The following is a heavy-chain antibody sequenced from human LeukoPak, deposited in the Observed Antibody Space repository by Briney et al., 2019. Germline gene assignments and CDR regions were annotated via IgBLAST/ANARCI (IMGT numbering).Heavy chain of an antibody. Sequence: PGGSLRLSCAASGFTFSSYDMHWVRQATGKGLEWVSAIGTAGDTYYPGSVKGRFTISRENAKNSLYLQMNSLRAGDTAVYYWTRAGYSSRSYYFDYWGQGTLVTVSS. CDR3: TRAGYSSRSYYFDY. CDR1: GFTFSSYD. J-gene: IGHJ4*02. CDR2: IGTAGDT. D-gene: IGHD6-19*01. V-gene: IGHV3-13*01.